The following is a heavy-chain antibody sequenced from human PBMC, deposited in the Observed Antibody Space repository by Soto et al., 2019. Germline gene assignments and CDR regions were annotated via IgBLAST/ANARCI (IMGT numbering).Heavy chain of an antibody. CDR3: ARQIYDSDTGPNFQYYFDS. D-gene: IGHD3-22*01. Sequence: PGESLKLSCKGSGYSFAGSWITWVRQKSGKGLEWMGRIDPSDSQTYYSPSFRGHVTISVTKSITTVFLQWSSLRASDTAMYYCARQIYDSDTGPNFQYYFDSWGQGTPVTVSS. CDR2: IDPSDSQT. V-gene: IGHV5-10-1*01. CDR1: GYSFAGSW. J-gene: IGHJ4*02.